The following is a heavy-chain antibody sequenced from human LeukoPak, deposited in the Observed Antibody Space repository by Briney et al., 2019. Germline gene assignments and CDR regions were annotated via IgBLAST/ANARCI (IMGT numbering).Heavy chain of an antibody. CDR3: ARGTYVYYMDV. CDR2: IYRSGST. J-gene: IGHJ6*03. CDR1: NYSISNSLY. Sequence: PSETLSLTCSGSNYSISNSLYWGWLRQPPGQGLEWIGSIYRSGSTFYNPSLKSRVTISLDTSKNQFSLKLSSVTAADTAVYFCARGTYVYYMDVWGKGTTVTVSS. D-gene: IGHD3-16*01. V-gene: IGHV4-38-2*02.